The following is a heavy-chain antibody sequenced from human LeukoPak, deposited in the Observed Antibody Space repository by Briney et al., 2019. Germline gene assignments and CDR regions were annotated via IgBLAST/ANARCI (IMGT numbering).Heavy chain of an antibody. J-gene: IGHJ4*02. CDR1: GFTVSSNY. CDR2: IYSGGST. V-gene: IGHV3-66*02. CDR3: ARVGVFVGGPGYFDY. Sequence: GGFLRLSCAASGFTVSSNYMSWVRQAPGKGLEWVSVIYSGGSTYYADSVKGRFTISRDNSKNTLYLQMNSLRAEDTAVYYCARVGVFVGGPGYFDYWGQGTPVTVSS. D-gene: IGHD4-23*01.